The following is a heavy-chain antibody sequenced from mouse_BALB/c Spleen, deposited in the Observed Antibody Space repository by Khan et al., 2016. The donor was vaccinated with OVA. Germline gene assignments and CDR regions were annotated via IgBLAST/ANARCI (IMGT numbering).Heavy chain of an antibody. CDR1: GYSITSDCA. J-gene: IGHJ4*01. CDR2: ISYSGCT. V-gene: IGHV3-2*02. D-gene: IGHD1-2*01. CDR3: ARSHGYMDY. Sequence: EVQLQESGPGLVKPSQSLSLTCTVTGYSITSDCAWNWIRQFPGNQLEWMDNISYSGCTSYNPTLKSRISITRDTSKNQFYLQLNSVTTEDTATFYCARSHGYMDYWGPGTSVTVSS.